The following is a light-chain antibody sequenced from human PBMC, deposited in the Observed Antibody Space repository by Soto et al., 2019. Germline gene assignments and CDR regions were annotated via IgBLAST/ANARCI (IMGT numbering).Light chain of an antibody. Sequence: EIVFTQSPVTLSVAPLEVVTLSCRAGQIVTSSQLAWYQQKPGQAPRLLVFGSSTRATGIPARFSGSGSGTDFTLTISSLEPEDFAVYYCQQRSNWPPITFGQGTRLEIK. CDR3: QQRSNWPPIT. CDR2: GSS. V-gene: IGKV3D-20*02. CDR1: QIVTSSQ. J-gene: IGKJ5*01.